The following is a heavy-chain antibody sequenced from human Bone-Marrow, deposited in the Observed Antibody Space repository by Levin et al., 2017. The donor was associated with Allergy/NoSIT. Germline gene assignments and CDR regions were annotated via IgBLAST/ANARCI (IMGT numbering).Heavy chain of an antibody. CDR1: GFTFSSYA. CDR2: ISGSGGST. CDR3: AKDSPLGFGELFLYAFDI. V-gene: IGHV3-23*01. J-gene: IGHJ3*02. D-gene: IGHD3-10*01. Sequence: GESLKISCAASGFTFSSYAMSWVRQAPGKGLEWVSAISGSGGSTYYADSVKGRFTISRDNSKNTLYLQMNSLRAEDTAVYYCAKDSPLGFGELFLYAFDIWGQGTMVTVSS.